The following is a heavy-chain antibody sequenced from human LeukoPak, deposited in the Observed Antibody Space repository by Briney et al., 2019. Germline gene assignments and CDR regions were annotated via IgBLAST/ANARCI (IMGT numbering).Heavy chain of an antibody. J-gene: IGHJ4*02. CDR3: AKAGPYCSGGSCYSNHFDY. V-gene: IGHV3-23*01. CDR1: GFTFSNFA. D-gene: IGHD2-15*01. CDR2: ISGSGGNT. Sequence: GGSLRLSCAASGFTFSNFALSWVRQAPGKGLEWVSTISGSGGNTYYADSVKGRFTISRDNSKNTLYLQMNSLRAEDTAVYYCAKAGPYCSGGSCYSNHFDYWGQGTLVTVSS.